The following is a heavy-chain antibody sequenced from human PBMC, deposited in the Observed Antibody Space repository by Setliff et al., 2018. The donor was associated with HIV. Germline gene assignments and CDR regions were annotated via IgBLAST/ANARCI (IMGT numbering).Heavy chain of an antibody. J-gene: IGHJ4*02. Sequence: PGGSLRPSCAASGFTFSSYTMHWVRQAPGKGLEWVAAISVDGSGKFYADSVKGRFTISRDNAKNPLYLQMNSLRAEDTALYYCARDSGVATIRKSALDYWGQGTLVTVSS. CDR3: ARDSGVATIRKSALDY. CDR2: ISVDGSGK. V-gene: IGHV3-30*07. CDR1: GFTFSSYT. D-gene: IGHD5-12*01.